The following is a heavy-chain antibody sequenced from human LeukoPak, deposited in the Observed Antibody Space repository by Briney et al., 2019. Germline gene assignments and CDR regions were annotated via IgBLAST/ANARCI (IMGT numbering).Heavy chain of an antibody. D-gene: IGHD2-2*02. CDR2: IYHSAST. J-gene: IGHJ4*02. V-gene: IGHV4-38-2*02. CDR1: AYSISSGYY. CDR3: ARVCSSTSCYTFGFDY. Sequence: SETLSLTCTASAYSISSGYYWRWTRQPPLKGLDWIVPIYHSASTSYNPSVKSRVTISVDTSKNQFSLKLSSVTAADTAVYYCARVCSSTSCYTFGFDYWGQGTLVTVSS.